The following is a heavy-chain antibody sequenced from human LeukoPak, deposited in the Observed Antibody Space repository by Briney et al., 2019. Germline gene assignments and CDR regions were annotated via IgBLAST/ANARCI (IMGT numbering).Heavy chain of an antibody. V-gene: IGHV3-7*01. D-gene: IGHD1-26*01. J-gene: IGHJ4*02. CDR2: IRQDGIEK. CDR3: ARAGWELPEGFDY. Sequence: GGSLRLSCAASGFAFSSYWMSWVRQAPGKGLEWVATIRQDGIEKYDVDSGKGRFTISRDNAKNSLYLQMNSLRGEDTAVYYCARAGWELPEGFDYWGQGTLVTVSS. CDR1: GFAFSSYW.